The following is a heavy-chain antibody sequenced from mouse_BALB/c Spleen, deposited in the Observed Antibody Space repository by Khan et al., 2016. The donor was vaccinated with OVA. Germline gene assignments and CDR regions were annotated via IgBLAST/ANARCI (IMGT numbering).Heavy chain of an antibody. Sequence: QVQLKQSGPGLVAPSQSLSITCTVSGLSLTNYGISWIRQPPGKGLEWLGVIWGDGSTNYHSALISRLSINKDNSTSHVFLKLNSLQTDDTATYYWAIIYYGYDWFTYWGQGTLGTVSA. CDR1: GLSLTNYG. J-gene: IGHJ3*01. D-gene: IGHD2-2*01. V-gene: IGHV2-3*01. CDR3: AIIYYGYDWFTY. CDR2: IWGDGST.